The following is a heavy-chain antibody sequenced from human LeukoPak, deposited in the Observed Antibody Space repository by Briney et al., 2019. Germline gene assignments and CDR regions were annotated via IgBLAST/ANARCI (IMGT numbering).Heavy chain of an antibody. J-gene: IGHJ6*02. Sequence: SVTVSCMASVGTFSRYAISWVRQAPGQGLEWIGRIIPIFGIANYAQKFQGRVTITADKSTSTAYVELSSLRSEDTAGYYCALVQVNYYGMDVWGQGTTVTVSS. CDR2: IIPIFGIA. CDR3: ALVQVNYYGMDV. D-gene: IGHD3-10*01. CDR1: VGTFSRYA. V-gene: IGHV1-69*04.